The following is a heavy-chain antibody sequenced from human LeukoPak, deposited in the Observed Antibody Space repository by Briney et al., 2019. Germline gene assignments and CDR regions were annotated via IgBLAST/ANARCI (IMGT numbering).Heavy chain of an antibody. V-gene: IGHV1-24*01. CDR3: ATALAAADPGRYYYHYMDV. CDR2: FDPEDGET. Sequence: ASVTVSCKFSGYTLTELSMHWVRQAPGKGLEWMGGFDPEDGETIYAQKFQGRVTMTEDTSTDTAYMELSSLRSEDTAVYYCATALAAADPGRYYYHYMDVWGKGTTVTVSS. D-gene: IGHD6-13*01. J-gene: IGHJ6*03. CDR1: GYTLTELS.